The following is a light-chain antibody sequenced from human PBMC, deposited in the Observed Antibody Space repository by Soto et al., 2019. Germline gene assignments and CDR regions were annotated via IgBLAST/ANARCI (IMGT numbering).Light chain of an antibody. CDR1: SSDGGGYDY. V-gene: IGLV2-14*01. Sequence: QSVLTQPAPVSESPGQSITISCTGNSSDGGGYDYVSWYQQHPGKAPKLLICDVSNRPSGVSNRFSGSKSGNTASLTIAGLQAEDEADYYCGSYTSSSIRYVFGTGTKVTVL. J-gene: IGLJ1*01. CDR3: GSYTSSSIRYV. CDR2: DVS.